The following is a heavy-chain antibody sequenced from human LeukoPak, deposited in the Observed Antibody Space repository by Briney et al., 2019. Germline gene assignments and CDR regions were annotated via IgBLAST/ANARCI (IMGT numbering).Heavy chain of an antibody. D-gene: IGHD6-13*01. J-gene: IGHJ5*02. V-gene: IGHV4-39*07. CDR2: IYYSGST. CDR3: ASSTGYSSSSRWFDP. Sequence: PSETLSLTCTVSGGSISSSSYYWGWIRQPPGKGLEWIGSIYYSGSTYYNPSLKSRVTISVDTSKNQFSLKLSSVTAADTAVYYCASSTGYSSSSRWFDPWGQGTLVTVSS. CDR1: GGSISSSSYY.